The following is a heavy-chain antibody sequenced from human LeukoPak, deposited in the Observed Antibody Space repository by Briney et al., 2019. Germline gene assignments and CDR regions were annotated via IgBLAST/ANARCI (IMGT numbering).Heavy chain of an antibody. Sequence: GGSLRLSCAASGFSFSNYGVNWVRQTPGKGLEWVSAISGSGGGTFYAPSVKGRFTISRDNSKNMLFLQMNGLRAEDTATYYCAKSRSPGYSMGYVPDYWGQGTLVIVST. CDR1: GFSFSNYG. J-gene: IGHJ4*02. CDR3: AKSRSPGYSMGYVPDY. CDR2: ISGSGGGT. D-gene: IGHD5-18*01. V-gene: IGHV3-23*01.